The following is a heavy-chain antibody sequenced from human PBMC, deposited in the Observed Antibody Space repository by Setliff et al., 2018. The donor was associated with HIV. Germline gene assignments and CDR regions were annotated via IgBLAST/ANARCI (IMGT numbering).Heavy chain of an antibody. Sequence: GGSLRLSCAASGFTFSDYGIHWVRQAPGKGLEWVGRIKNRPAGGTTEYAAPVKGRFTISRDDSKNMAYLQMNSLKIEDTALYFCSINSPLSSWGQGTLVTVSS. CDR1: GFTFSDYG. V-gene: IGHV3-15*01. CDR2: IKNRPAGGTT. J-gene: IGHJ4*02. CDR3: SINSPLSS. D-gene: IGHD6-6*01.